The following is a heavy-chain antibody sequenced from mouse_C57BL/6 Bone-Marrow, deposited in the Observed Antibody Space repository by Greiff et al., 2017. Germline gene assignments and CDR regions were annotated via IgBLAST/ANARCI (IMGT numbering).Heavy chain of an antibody. CDR3: ARSSNWRDY. CDR2: IDPSDSYT. J-gene: IGHJ2*01. D-gene: IGHD4-1*01. V-gene: IGHV1-50*01. CDR1: GYTFTSYW. Sequence: QVQLKQPGAELVKPGASVKLSCKASGYTFTSYWMQWVKQRPGQGLEWIGEIDPSDSYTNYNQKFKGKATLTVDTSSSTAYMQLSSLTSEDSAVYYCARSSNWRDYWGQGTTLTVSS.